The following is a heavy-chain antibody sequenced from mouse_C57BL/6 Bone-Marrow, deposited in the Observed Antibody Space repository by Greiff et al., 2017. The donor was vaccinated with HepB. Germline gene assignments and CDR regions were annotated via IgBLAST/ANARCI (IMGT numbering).Heavy chain of an antibody. CDR2: IRSKSNNYAT. CDR3: VREGPCVSSFDY. D-gene: IGHD1-1*01. Sequence: EVQVVESGGGLVQPKGSLKLSCAASGFSFNTYAMNWVRQAPGKGLEWVARIRSKSNNYATYYADSVKDRFTISRDDSESMLYLQMNNLKTEDTAMYYCVREGPCVSSFDYWGQGTTLTVSS. CDR1: GFSFNTYA. J-gene: IGHJ2*01. V-gene: IGHV10-1*01.